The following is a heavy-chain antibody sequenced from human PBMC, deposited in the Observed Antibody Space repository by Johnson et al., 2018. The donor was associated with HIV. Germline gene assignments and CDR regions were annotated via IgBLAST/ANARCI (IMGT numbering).Heavy chain of an antibody. CDR1: GFSLSDYA. Sequence: QVQLVESGGGVVQPGRSLRLSCAASGFSLSDYAIHWVRQAPVKGLEWVGVMSYDGSKENYADSVKGRFTISRDNSKNTEYLQMNTLRPEDTAVYYCARDRFGSGRPNAFDMWGQGTMVTVSS. V-gene: IGHV3-30-3*01. D-gene: IGHD3-10*01. J-gene: IGHJ3*02. CDR3: ARDRFGSGRPNAFDM. CDR2: MSYDGSKE.